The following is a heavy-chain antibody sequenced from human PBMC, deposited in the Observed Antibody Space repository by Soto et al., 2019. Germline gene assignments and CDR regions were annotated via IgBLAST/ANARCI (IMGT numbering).Heavy chain of an antibody. D-gene: IGHD3-10*01. CDR2: INHSGST. Sequence: SETLSLTCAVYGGSFSGYYWSWIRQPPGKGLEWIGEINHSGSTNYNPSLKSRVTISVDTSKNQFSLKLSSVTAADTAVYYCARAPLSLGRSRTNDRGSYYYGMDVWGQGTTVTVSS. J-gene: IGHJ6*02. V-gene: IGHV4-34*01. CDR3: ARAPLSLGRSRTNDRGSYYYGMDV. CDR1: GGSFSGYY.